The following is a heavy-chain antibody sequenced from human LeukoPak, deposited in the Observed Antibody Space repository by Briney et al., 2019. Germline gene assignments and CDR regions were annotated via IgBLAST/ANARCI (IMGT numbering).Heavy chain of an antibody. Sequence: ASVKVSCKASGYTFTGYYMHWVRQAPGQGLEWMGWINPNSGGTNYAQKFQGRVTMTSDTSISTAYMELSRLRSDDTAVYYCARATARIQLWSHHWYFDLWGRGTLVTVSS. CDR2: INPNSGGT. CDR1: GYTFTGYY. V-gene: IGHV1-2*02. J-gene: IGHJ2*01. D-gene: IGHD5-18*01. CDR3: ARATARIQLWSHHWYFDL.